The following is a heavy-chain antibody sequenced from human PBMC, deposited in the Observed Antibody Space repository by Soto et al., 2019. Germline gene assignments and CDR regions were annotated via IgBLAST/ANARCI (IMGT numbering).Heavy chain of an antibody. V-gene: IGHV5-10-1*01. CDR1: GYSFTTYW. D-gene: IGHD3-22*01. CDR3: ARHSYDSSGYYYGDY. CDR2: IDPSDSDT. Sequence: PGESLKISCKGSGYSFTTYWITWVRQMPGKGLEWMGRIDPSDSDTNYSPSFQGHVTMSADKSISTAYLQWSSLKASDTAIYYCARHSYDSSGYYYGDYWGQGILVTVSS. J-gene: IGHJ4*02.